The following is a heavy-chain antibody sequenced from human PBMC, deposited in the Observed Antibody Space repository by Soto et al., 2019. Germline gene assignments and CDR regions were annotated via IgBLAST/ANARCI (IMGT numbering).Heavy chain of an antibody. Sequence: ASVKVSCKSSGYTVTSYGISWVRQAPGQGLEWMGWVSAYNGNTNYAQKLQGRVTMTTDTSTSTAYMELRSLRSDDTAVYYCARWELLDLYYGMDVWGKGTTVTVSS. CDR2: VSAYNGNT. J-gene: IGHJ6*04. CDR1: GYTVTSYG. V-gene: IGHV1-18*01. D-gene: IGHD1-26*01. CDR3: ARWELLDLYYGMDV.